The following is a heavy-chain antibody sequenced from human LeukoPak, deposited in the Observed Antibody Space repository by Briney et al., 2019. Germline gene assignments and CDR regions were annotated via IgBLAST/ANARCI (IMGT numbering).Heavy chain of an antibody. V-gene: IGHV3-48*03. J-gene: IGHJ6*02. CDR3: ARDGVTMVRGVSPVMDV. CDR2: ISSSGSTI. Sequence: PGGSLRLSCAASGFTFSSYEMSWVRQAPGKGLEWVSYISSSGSTIYYADSMKGRFTISRDNAKNSLYLQMNSLRAEDTAVYYCARDGVTMVRGVSPVMDVWGQGTTVTVSS. D-gene: IGHD3-10*01. CDR1: GFTFSSYE.